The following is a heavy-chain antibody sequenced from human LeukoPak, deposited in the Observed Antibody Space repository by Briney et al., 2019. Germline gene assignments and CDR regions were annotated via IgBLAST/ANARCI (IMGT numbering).Heavy chain of an antibody. V-gene: IGHV4-59*01. CDR1: GGSISGDY. J-gene: IGHJ4*02. CDR3: ARSRSKYGSGSYYNKGFFDY. Sequence: PSQSLSLTRAVSGGSISGDYWRWVAQPPGKGREGSRDMYYSGRTNSNTSLRSRSNISVNTSKKQFSLKLSSVTAADTAVYYCARSRSKYGSGSYYNKGFFDYWGQGTLVTVSS. D-gene: IGHD3-10*01. CDR2: MYYSGRT.